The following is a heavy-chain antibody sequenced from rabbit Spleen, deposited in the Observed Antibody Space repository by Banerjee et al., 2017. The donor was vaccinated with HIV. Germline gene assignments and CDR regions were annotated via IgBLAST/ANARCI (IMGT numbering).Heavy chain of an antibody. V-gene: IGHV1S45*01. J-gene: IGHJ4*01. CDR2: IAGSSSGFT. D-gene: IGHD7-1*01. Sequence: EQLVESGGGLVQPGGSLKLSCKASGFDFSGSYYMCWVRQAPGKGLEWISCIAGSSSGFTYSATWATGRFTISKTSSTTVTLQMTSLTAADTATYFCARFYAGYGDFGYAAMWGPGTLVTVS. CDR1: GFDFSGSYY. CDR3: ARFYAGYGDFGYAAM.